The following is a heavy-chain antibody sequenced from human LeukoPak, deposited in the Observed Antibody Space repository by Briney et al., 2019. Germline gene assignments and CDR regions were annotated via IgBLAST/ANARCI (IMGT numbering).Heavy chain of an antibody. Sequence: KPGGSLRLSCAASGFPFSSYSMNWVRQAPGKGLEWVSSISSSSSYIYYADSVKGRFTISRDNAKNSLYLQMNSLRAEDTAVYYCARSLGVTGYCSSTSCYIDYWGQGTLVTVSS. CDR2: ISSSSSYI. D-gene: IGHD2-2*02. V-gene: IGHV3-21*01. CDR1: GFPFSSYS. J-gene: IGHJ4*02. CDR3: ARSLGVTGYCSSTSCYIDY.